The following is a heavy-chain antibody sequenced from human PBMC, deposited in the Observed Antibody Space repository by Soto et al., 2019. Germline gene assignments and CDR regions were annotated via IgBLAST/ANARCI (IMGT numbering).Heavy chain of an antibody. CDR3: ARVWAADSFDL. J-gene: IGHJ3*01. CDR1: GLNFESQS. CDR2: IFSGGDQM. D-gene: IGHD1-26*01. Sequence: EVQLVQSGGGSVQPGGSLRLSCTASGLNFESQSMNLVRQAPGKGLEWIAYIFSGGDQMYYADSVKGRFAISRDIAQSSVYLQMHNLRLEDTAVYFCARVWAADSFDLLAQGTVVSVS. V-gene: IGHV3-48*01.